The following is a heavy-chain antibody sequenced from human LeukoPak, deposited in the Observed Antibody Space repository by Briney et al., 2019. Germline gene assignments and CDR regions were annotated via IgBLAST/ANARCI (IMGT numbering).Heavy chain of an antibody. V-gene: IGHV1-8*01. J-gene: IGHJ4*02. CDR3: ARAKGRWDLPPDY. CDR1: GYTFTSYD. CDR2: MNPNSGNT. Sequence: GASVKVSCKASGYTFTSYDINWVRQATGQGLEWMGWMNPNSGNTGYAQKFQGRVTMTRNTSISTAYMEVSSLRSEDTAVYYCARAKGRWDLPPDYWGQGTLVTVSS. D-gene: IGHD4-23*01.